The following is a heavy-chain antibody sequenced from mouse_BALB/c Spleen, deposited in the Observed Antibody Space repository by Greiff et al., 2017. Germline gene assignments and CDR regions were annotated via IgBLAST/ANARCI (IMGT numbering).Heavy chain of an antibody. CDR2: ISSGGST. CDR3: ARESLLRLSYAMDY. J-gene: IGHJ4*01. D-gene: IGHD1-2*01. CDR1: GFTFSSYA. V-gene: IGHV5-6-5*01. Sequence: EVQGVESGGGLVKPGGSLKLSCAASGFTFSSYAMSWVRQTPEKRLGWVASISSGGSTYYPDSVKGRFTISRDNARNILYLQMSSLRSEDTAMYYGARESLLRLSYAMDYWGQGTAVTVSS.